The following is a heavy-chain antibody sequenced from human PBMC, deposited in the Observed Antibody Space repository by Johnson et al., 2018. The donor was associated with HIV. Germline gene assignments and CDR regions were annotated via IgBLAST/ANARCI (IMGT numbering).Heavy chain of an antibody. D-gene: IGHD3-10*01. CDR3: YCTDHLGAGRESKGTLDA. J-gene: IGHJ3*01. CDR1: GFTVSSNY. Sequence: VQLVESGGGVVQPGRSLRLSCAASGFTVSSNYMSWVRQAPGKGLEWVGFIRNKAYGGTTEYAASVKGRFTISRDNSKNTLYLQMTSLRQDDTAVDSCYCTDHLGAGRESKGTLDAWGQGTMVTVSS. CDR2: IRNKAYGGTT. V-gene: IGHV3-71*04.